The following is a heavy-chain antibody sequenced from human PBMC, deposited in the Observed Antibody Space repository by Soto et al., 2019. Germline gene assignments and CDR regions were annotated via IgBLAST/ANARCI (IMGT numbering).Heavy chain of an antibody. J-gene: IGHJ4*02. V-gene: IGHV4-30-2*01. CDR2: IYRSGST. D-gene: IGHD3-10*01. Sequence: SETLSLTCAVSGDSISSGYHWAWIRQPPGKGLEWVGYIYRSGSTYYNPSLKSPVSISLDKSKNQFSLNLTSVTAADTAVYYCARGKTNYFFDLWGQGHLVTVSS. CDR3: ARGKTNYFFDL. CDR1: GDSISSGYH.